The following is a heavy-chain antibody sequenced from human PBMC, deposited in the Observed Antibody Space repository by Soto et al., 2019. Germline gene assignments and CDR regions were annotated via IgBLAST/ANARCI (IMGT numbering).Heavy chain of an antibody. D-gene: IGHD2-2*01. CDR2: INHSRST. Sequence: QVQLQQWGAGLLKPSETLSLTCAVYGGSFSGYYWSWIRQPPGKGLEWIGEINHSRSTNYNPSLKLRVTISVDTSKNQFSLKLSSVTAADTAGYYCARGGGTGYCSSTSCPFYFDYWGQGTLVTVSS. CDR3: ARGGGTGYCSSTSCPFYFDY. CDR1: GGSFSGYY. V-gene: IGHV4-34*01. J-gene: IGHJ4*02.